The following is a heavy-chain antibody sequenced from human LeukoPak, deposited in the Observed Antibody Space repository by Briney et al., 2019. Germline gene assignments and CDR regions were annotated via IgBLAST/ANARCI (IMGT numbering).Heavy chain of an antibody. CDR2: INGSGGST. J-gene: IGHJ4*02. Sequence: GGSLRLSCAASGFTFSSYAMSWVRQAPGKGLEWVSAINGSGGSTYYADSVKGRFTISRDNSKNTLYLQMNSLRAEDTAVYYCAKVPIGIAAAGTAYYFDYWGQGTLVTVSS. CDR3: AKVPIGIAAAGTAYYFDY. V-gene: IGHV3-23*01. CDR1: GFTFSSYA. D-gene: IGHD6-13*01.